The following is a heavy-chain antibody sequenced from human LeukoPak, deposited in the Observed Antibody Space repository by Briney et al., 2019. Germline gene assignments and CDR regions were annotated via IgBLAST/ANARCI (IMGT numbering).Heavy chain of an antibody. V-gene: IGHV3-23*01. J-gene: IGHJ5*02. CDR2: ISGGGGST. Sequence: GGSLRLSCAASEFTFSNYAMNWVRQAPGKGLEWVSGISGGGGSTYYADSVKGRFTISRDNSKNTLYLQMDGVRAEDTALYYCAKGSGINHYHWIDPWGQGTLVTVSS. D-gene: IGHD1-14*01. CDR1: EFTFSNYA. CDR3: AKGSGINHYHWIDP.